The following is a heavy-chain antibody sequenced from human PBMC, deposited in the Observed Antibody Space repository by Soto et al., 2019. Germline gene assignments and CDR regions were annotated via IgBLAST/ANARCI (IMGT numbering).Heavy chain of an antibody. CDR3: ARPSIAARAGDYYYYYGMDV. V-gene: IGHV4-34*01. CDR2: INHSGST. D-gene: IGHD6-6*01. CDR1: GGSFSGYY. Sequence: PWETLSLTCAVYGGSFSGYYWSWIRQPPGKGLEWIGEINHSGSTNYNPSLKSRVTISVDTSKNQFSLKLSSVTAADTAVYYCARPSIAARAGDYYYYYGMDVWGQGTTVTVSS. J-gene: IGHJ6*02.